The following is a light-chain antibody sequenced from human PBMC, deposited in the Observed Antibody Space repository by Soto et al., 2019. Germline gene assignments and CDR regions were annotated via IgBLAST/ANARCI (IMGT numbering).Light chain of an antibody. CDR3: QKYGSSPTN. V-gene: IGKV3-20*01. CDR1: QSVSSSY. J-gene: IGKJ4*01. CDR2: GAS. Sequence: EIVLTHSPGTLSFSPVEIATLSCSSSQSVSSSYLAWYQQKPGQAPRLLIYGASSRATGIPDRFSGSGSGTDFTLTISRLEPEDFAVYYCQKYGSSPTNFGGGTKVDIK.